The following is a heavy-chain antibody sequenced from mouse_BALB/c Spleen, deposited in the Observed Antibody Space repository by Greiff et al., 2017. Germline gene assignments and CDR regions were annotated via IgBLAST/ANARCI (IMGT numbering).Heavy chain of an antibody. D-gene: IGHD1-1*01. V-gene: IGHV1-12*01. CDR1: GYTFTSYN. CDR3: ASLPPFTVEGAMDY. J-gene: IGHJ4*01. Sequence: QPGAELVKPGASVKMSCKASGYTFTSYNMHWVKQTPGQGLEWIGAIYPGNGDTSYNQKFKGKATLTADKSSSTAYMQLSSLTSEDSAVYYCASLPPFTVEGAMDYWGQGTSVTVSS. CDR2: IYPGNGDT.